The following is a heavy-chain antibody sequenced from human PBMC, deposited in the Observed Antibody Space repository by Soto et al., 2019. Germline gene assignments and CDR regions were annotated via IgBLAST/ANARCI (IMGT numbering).Heavy chain of an antibody. V-gene: IGHV4-31*03. CDR2: VFYRGIT. Sequence: QVQLQASGPGLVKPSQTLSLTCTVSGDSIKRSDVYWSWVRQQPGKGLEWIGYVFYRGITHYNPSLKSRVTTSVDTSKNQFSLNLTSVTAADTGVYYCARARGSSPLSSWGQGTLVTVSS. D-gene: IGHD6-6*01. CDR3: ARARGSSPLSS. CDR1: GDSIKRSDVY. J-gene: IGHJ5*02.